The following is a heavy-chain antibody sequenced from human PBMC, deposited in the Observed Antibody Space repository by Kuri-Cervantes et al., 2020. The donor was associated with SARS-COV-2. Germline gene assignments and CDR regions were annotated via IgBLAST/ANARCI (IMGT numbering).Heavy chain of an antibody. CDR1: GFSFSSYG. V-gene: IGHV3-21*01. Sequence: GESLKISCAASGFSFSSYGMSWVRQAPGKGLEWVSSISSSSSYIYYADSVKGRFTISRDNAKNSLYLQMNSLRAEDTAVYYCARDVAAGRAYYYYMDVWGKGTTVTVSS. D-gene: IGHD6-13*01. CDR2: ISSSSSYI. CDR3: ARDVAAGRAYYYYMDV. J-gene: IGHJ6*03.